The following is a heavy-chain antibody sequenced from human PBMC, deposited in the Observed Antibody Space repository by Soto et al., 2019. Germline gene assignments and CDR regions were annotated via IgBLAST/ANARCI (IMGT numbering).Heavy chain of an antibody. CDR2: IIPIFGTA. V-gene: IGHV1-69*12. D-gene: IGHD3-22*01. CDR3: ARSNYYDSSGFEGYNWLDP. CDR1: GGTFSSYA. Sequence: QVQLVQSGAEVKKPGSSVKVSCKASGGTFSSYAISWVRQAPGQGLEWMGGIIPIFGTANYAQKFQGRVTITADESTSTAYMELSSLRSEDTAVYYCARSNYYDSSGFEGYNWLDPWGQGTLVTVSS. J-gene: IGHJ5*02.